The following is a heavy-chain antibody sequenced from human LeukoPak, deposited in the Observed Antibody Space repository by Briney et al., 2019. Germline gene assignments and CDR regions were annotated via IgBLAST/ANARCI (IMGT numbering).Heavy chain of an antibody. CDR1: GGPISSHY. D-gene: IGHD4-17*01. Sequence: SETLSLTCTVSGGPISSHYWTWIRQPPGKGLEWIGYISYIGSTNYNPSLKSRVTISIDTSKNQFSLKLSSVTAADTAVYYCARDVVTVTKGFDNWGQGTVVSVSS. CDR3: ARDVVTVTKGFDN. V-gene: IGHV4-59*11. J-gene: IGHJ3*02. CDR2: ISYIGST.